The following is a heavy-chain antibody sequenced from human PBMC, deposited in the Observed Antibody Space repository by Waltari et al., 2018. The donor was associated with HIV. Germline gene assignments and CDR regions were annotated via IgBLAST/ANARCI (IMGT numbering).Heavy chain of an antibody. CDR1: DTTLHAFS. CDR2: FSTEHGEE. D-gene: IGHD1-20*01. Sequence: QVHSVQPGAEVKRPGASVQVHCKVTDTTLHAFSMNWARPAPGKGLEWLGGFSTEHGEEVYAQKFRGRVAMTGDAVTEAAYMEMSRLSPEDTSVYFCAAGSDYRNFPQVEYDYNVSLDVWGQGTTVTVSS. CDR3: AAGSDYRNFPQVEYDYNVSLDV. V-gene: IGHV1-24*01. J-gene: IGHJ6*02.